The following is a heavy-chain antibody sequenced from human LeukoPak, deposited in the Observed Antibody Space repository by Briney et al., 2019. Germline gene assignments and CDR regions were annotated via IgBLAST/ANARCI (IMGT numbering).Heavy chain of an antibody. CDR3: ARVTASWHPYVDY. Sequence: GGSLRHSCAASGFTLRSYWMHWFRQAPGERLVWVSRINSDGSIRSYADSVEGRFTISRDDAENTLYLQLNSLRVEDTAVYFCARVTASWHPYVDYWGQGTLVTVSS. V-gene: IGHV3-74*01. CDR1: GFTLRSYW. D-gene: IGHD2-2*01. CDR2: INSDGSIR. J-gene: IGHJ4*02.